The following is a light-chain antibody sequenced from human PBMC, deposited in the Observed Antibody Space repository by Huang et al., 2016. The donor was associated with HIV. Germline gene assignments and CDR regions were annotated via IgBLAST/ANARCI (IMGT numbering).Light chain of an antibody. Sequence: EIVLTQSTGTLSLSPGERATLSCRASQCVSGSYLAWYQQKPGQAPRLPIYGAASRATGIPDRFSGSGSGTDFTLTITRLEPEDTALYYCQVYGTSPPGPFGPGATVHIK. J-gene: IGKJ3*01. CDR2: GAA. CDR3: QVYGTSPPGP. CDR1: QCVSGSY. V-gene: IGKV3-20*01.